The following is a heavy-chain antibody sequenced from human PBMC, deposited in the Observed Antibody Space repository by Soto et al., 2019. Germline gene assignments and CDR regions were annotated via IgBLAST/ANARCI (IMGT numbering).Heavy chain of an antibody. CDR3: VRPYYSSSWFPFDR. Sequence: PGGSLRLSCTGSGFDFGDYYMSWIRQAPGKGLERVSYIDSGDGTTYYTDSVKGRFTISRDNAKKTVYLQMSSLRVEDTALYYCVRPYYSSSWFPFDRWGQGTLVTVSS. CDR1: GFDFGDYY. D-gene: IGHD6-13*01. J-gene: IGHJ4*02. CDR2: IDSGDGTT. V-gene: IGHV3-11*01.